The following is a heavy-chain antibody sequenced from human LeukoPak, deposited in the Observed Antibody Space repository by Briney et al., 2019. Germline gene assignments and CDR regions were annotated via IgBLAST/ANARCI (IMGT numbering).Heavy chain of an antibody. V-gene: IGHV5-51*01. CDR1: GYSFTSYW. J-gene: IGHJ6*03. D-gene: IGHD5-18*01. CDR2: IYPGDSDT. CDR3: ARVDTAMVGYYYYYMDV. Sequence: GVSLKISCKGSGYSFTSYWIGWVRQMPGKGLEWMGIIYPGDSDTRYSPSFQGQVTISADKSISTAYLQWSSLKASDTAMYYCARVDTAMVGYYYYYMDVWGKGTTVTVSS.